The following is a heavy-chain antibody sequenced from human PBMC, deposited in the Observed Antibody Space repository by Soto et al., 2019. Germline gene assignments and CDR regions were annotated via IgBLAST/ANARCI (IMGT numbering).Heavy chain of an antibody. D-gene: IGHD2-21*02. CDR2: ISYDGSNK. V-gene: IGHV3-30-3*01. J-gene: IGHJ6*02. CDR1: GFTFSSYA. CDR3: ARLSCGGDCVDYYYGMDV. Sequence: PGGSLRLSCAASGFTFSSYAMHWVRQAPGKGLEWVAVISYDGSNKYYADSVKGRFTISRDNSKNTLYLQMNSLRAEDTAVYYCARLSCGGDCVDYYYGMDVWGQGTTVTVSS.